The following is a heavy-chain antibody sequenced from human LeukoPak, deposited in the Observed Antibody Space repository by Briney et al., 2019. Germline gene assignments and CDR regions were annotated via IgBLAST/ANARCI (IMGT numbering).Heavy chain of an antibody. V-gene: IGHV1-46*01. CDR2: INPSGGST. Sequence: RASVKVSCKASGYTFTSYYMHWVRQAPGQGLEWMGIINPSGGSTSYAQKFQGRVTMTRDTSTSTVYMELSSLRSEDTAVYYCARDVRAGSGSYYSPSPGDYWGQGTLDTVSS. J-gene: IGHJ4*02. CDR1: GYTFTSYY. D-gene: IGHD3-10*01. CDR3: ARDVRAGSGSYYSPSPGDY.